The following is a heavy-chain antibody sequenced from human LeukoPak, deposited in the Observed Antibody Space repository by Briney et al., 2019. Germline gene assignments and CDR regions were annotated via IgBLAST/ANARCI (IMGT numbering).Heavy chain of an antibody. CDR3: AKVEFTLWFGESHPSPAFDY. J-gene: IGHJ4*02. V-gene: IGHV3-30*12. CDR1: GFTFSSYG. D-gene: IGHD3-10*01. CDR2: ISHDAGNK. Sequence: QPGRSLRLSCAASGFTFSSYGMHWLRQAPGRGLEWVALISHDAGNKHFADSVKGRFTISRDNSKNTMYLEMNSLRAEDTAVYYCAKVEFTLWFGESHPSPAFDYWGQGTLVTVSS.